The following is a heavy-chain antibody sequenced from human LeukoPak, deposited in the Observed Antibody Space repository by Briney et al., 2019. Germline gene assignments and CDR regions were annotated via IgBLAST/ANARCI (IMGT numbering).Heavy chain of an antibody. CDR1: GGSITSYY. D-gene: IGHD3-22*01. V-gene: IGHV4-59*12. CDR2: IYYTGST. J-gene: IGHJ5*02. CDR3: ASRRYYYDSSGYRT. Sequence: SETLSLTCTVSGGSITSYYWSWIRQPPGKGLEWIGYIYYTGSTNYNPSPKSRVTISVDTSKNQFSLNLSSVTAADTAVYYCASRRYYYDSSGYRTWGQGTLVTVSS.